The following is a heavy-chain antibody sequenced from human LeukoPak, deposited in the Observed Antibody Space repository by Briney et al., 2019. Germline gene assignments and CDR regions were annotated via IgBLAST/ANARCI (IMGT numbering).Heavy chain of an antibody. CDR3: AKDGEDYYGSEVYPLYYFDY. Sequence: GGSLRPSCAASGFTFSSYCMHWVRQAPGKGLEWVPVISYDGSNKYYADSVKGRFTISRDNSKYTLYLQMKSLRGEDTAVYYCAKDGEDYYGSEVYPLYYFDYWGKGTLVTVSS. CDR2: ISYDGSNK. J-gene: IGHJ4*02. D-gene: IGHD3-10*01. V-gene: IGHV3-30*18. CDR1: GFTFSSYC.